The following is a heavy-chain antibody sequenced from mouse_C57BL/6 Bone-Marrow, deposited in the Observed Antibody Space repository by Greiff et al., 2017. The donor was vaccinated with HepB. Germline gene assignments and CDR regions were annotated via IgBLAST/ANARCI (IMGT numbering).Heavy chain of an antibody. D-gene: IGHD1-1*01. V-gene: IGHV1-81*01. J-gene: IGHJ1*03. Sequence: VQLQQSGAELARPGASVKLSCKASGYTFTSYGISWVKQRTGQGLEWIGEIYPRSGNTYYNEKFKGKATLTAYKSSSTAYMELRSLTSEESAVYFCARFTTVVGYFDVWGTGTTVTVSS. CDR1: GYTFTSYG. CDR3: ARFTTVVGYFDV. CDR2: IYPRSGNT.